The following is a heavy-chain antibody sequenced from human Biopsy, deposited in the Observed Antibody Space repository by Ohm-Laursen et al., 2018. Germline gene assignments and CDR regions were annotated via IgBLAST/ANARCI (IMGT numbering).Heavy chain of an antibody. Sequence: SLRLSCAASGFTFSSHCMAWVRQAPGKGLEWVSNIKHSGNNKNYADSVKGRFTISRDNSKNTLHLQMNSLRVEDTAVYFCANHYCGSTSCRMNFWGQGTLVTVSS. D-gene: IGHD3-10*01. CDR1: GFTFSSHC. V-gene: IGHV3-23*01. J-gene: IGHJ4*02. CDR3: ANHYCGSTSCRMNF. CDR2: IKHSGNNK.